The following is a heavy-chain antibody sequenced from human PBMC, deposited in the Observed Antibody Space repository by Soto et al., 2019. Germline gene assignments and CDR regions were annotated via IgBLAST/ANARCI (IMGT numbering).Heavy chain of an antibody. D-gene: IGHD3-3*01. J-gene: IGHJ4*02. CDR3: ARDLLLRSYYFDY. Sequence: QVQLVESGGGVVQPGRSLRLSCAASGFTFSSYAMHWVRQAPGKGLEWVAVISYDGSNKYYADSVKGRFTISRDNSKNTLYLQMNSLRAEDTAVYYCARDLLLRSYYFDYWGQGTLSPSPQ. V-gene: IGHV3-30-3*01. CDR1: GFTFSSYA. CDR2: ISYDGSNK.